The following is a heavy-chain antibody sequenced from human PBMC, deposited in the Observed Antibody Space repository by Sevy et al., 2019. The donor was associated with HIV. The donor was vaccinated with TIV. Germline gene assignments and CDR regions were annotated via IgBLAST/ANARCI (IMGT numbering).Heavy chain of an antibody. CDR2: ISISSSTI. D-gene: IGHD3-22*01. CDR1: GFTFSSDS. CDR3: AGVPVYDSGGSRIYYYGTDV. V-gene: IGHV3-48*01. Sequence: GGSLRLSCAASGFTFSSDSMNWVRQAPGKGLEWVAYISISSSTIYYAASVEGRFTISTHKAKNSLYLRMNSLRAEDTAVYYCAGVPVYDSGGSRIYYYGTDVWGQGTTVTVSS. J-gene: IGHJ6*02.